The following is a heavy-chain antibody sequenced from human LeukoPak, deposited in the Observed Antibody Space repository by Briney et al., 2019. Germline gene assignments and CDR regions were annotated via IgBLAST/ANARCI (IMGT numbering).Heavy chain of an antibody. J-gene: IGHJ4*02. V-gene: IGHV4-59*08. Sequence: SETLSLTCTVSGGSMSSYYWSWIRQPPGKGLEWITYIYYSGDTSYNPSLKSRVTISVDRSKNQFSLKLSSVTAADTAVYYCAGHRHSDYWGQGTLVTVSS. CDR2: IYYSGDT. CDR1: GGSMSSYY. CDR3: AGHRHSDY.